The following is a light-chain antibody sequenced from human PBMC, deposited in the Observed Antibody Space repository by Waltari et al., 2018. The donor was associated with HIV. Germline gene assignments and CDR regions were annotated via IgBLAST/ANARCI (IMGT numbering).Light chain of an antibody. CDR1: TNDVGNYNL. CDR2: EIT. V-gene: IGLV2-23*02. Sequence: QSALTQPASVSGSPGQSITISCIGITNDVGNYNLASWYQQPPGKAPKLVIYEITMRRSGVSNRFAGSKSGNTASLTISGLQADDEADYYCCSYANAGRTFGGGTKLTVL. CDR3: CSYANAGRT. J-gene: IGLJ2*01.